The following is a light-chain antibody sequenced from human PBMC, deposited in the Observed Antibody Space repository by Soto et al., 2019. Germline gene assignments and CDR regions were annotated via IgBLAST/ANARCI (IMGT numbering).Light chain of an antibody. CDR2: GTS. Sequence: EIVLTQSPGTLSLSPGERATLSCRASQSVASRNLAWYQQRSGQAPRLLIYGTSSRAIHTPHKFSGNGSGTSFTLPINDLGPEGFAVYFCQHFGNSPWTFGHGTKVEI. J-gene: IGKJ1*01. V-gene: IGKV3-20*01. CDR3: QHFGNSPWT. CDR1: QSVASRN.